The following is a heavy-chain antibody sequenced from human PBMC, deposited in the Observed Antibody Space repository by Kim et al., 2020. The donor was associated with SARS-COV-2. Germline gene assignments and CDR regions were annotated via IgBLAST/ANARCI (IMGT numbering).Heavy chain of an antibody. D-gene: IGHD2-2*01. CDR1: GYSFTSYW. J-gene: IGHJ6*02. V-gene: IGHV5-51*01. CDR2: IYPGDSDT. CDR3: ARVPADSDYYYYGMDV. Sequence: GESLKISCKGSGYSFTSYWIGWVRQMPGKGLEWMGIIYPGDSDTRYSPSFQGQVTISADKSISTAYLQWSSLKASDTAMYYCARVPADSDYYYYGMDVWGQGTTVTVSS.